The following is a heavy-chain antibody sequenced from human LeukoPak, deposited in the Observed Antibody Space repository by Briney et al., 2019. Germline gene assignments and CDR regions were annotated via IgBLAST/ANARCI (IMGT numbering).Heavy chain of an antibody. CDR1: GYSISSGYY. J-gene: IGHJ3*02. D-gene: IGHD3-22*01. CDR3: ARGPYSYDSSGAFDI. V-gene: IGHV4-38-2*02. CDR2: IYHSGST. Sequence: SETLSLTCTVSGYSISSGYYWGWIRQPPGKGLEWFGSIYHSGSTYYNSSLKSRVTISVDTSKNQFSLKLSSVTAADTAVYFCARGPYSYDSSGAFDIWGQGTMVTVSS.